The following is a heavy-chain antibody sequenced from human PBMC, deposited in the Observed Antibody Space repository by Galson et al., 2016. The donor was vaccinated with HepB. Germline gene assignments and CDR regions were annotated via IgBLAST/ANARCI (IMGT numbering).Heavy chain of an antibody. J-gene: IGHJ4*02. CDR2: FYITGTT. CDR3: ARVSPARDQWSREFYDY. Sequence: SETLSLTCSVSGASVSDYYWSWVRQSAGKGLEWVGRFYITGTTNYNPSLRSRVAMSVETSANVFSLKLVSVTAADTAIYYCARVSPARDQWSREFYDYWGQGALVTVSS. CDR1: GASVSDYY. V-gene: IGHV4-4*07. D-gene: IGHD3-10*01.